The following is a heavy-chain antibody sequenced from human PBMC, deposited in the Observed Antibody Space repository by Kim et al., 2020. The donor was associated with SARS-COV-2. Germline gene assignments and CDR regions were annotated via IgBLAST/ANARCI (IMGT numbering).Heavy chain of an antibody. J-gene: IGHJ6*02. D-gene: IGHD3-3*01. V-gene: IGHV4-31*03. Sequence: TLSLTCTVSGGSISSGGYYWSWIRQHPGKGLEWIGYIYYSGSTYYNPSLKSRVTISVDTSKNQFSLKLSSVTAADTAVYYCAREGTIYYYYGMDVWGQWTTVTVSS. CDR3: AREGTIYYYYGMDV. CDR1: GGSISSGGYY. CDR2: IYYSGST.